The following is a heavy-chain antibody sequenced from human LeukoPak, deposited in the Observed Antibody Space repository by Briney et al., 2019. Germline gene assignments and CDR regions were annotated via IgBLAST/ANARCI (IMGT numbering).Heavy chain of an antibody. CDR2: INHSGST. CDR3: ARTRGTGIQLWSD. V-gene: IGHV4-38-2*02. J-gene: IGHJ4*02. CDR1: GYSISSGYY. Sequence: SETLSLTCTVSGYSISSGYYWGWIRQPPGKGLEWIGEINHSGSTNYNPSLKSRVTISVDTSKDQFSLKLSSVTAADTAVYYCARTRGTGIQLWSDWGQGTLVTVSS. D-gene: IGHD5-18*01.